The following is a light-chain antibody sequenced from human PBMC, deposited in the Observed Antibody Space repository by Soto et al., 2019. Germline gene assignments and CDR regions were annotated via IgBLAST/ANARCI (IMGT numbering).Light chain of an antibody. J-gene: IGKJ1*01. CDR3: QQYGSSPSWT. V-gene: IGKV3-20*01. Sequence: ELVLTQSPATLSVSPGARVILSCRASQSVDISLAWYQQKPGQAPRFLIYGASTRATGIPDRFSGSVSGTDYTLPISRLEPEDFAAYYCQQYGSSPSWTFGQGTKVDIK. CDR2: GAS. CDR1: QSVDIS.